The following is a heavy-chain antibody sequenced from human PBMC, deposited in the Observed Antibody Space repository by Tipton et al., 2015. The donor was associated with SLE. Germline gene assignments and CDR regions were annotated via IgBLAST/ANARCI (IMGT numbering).Heavy chain of an antibody. J-gene: IGHJ5*02. CDR2: INHSGST. V-gene: IGHV4-34*01. CDR1: GGSFSGYY. CDR3: ARPGSSWYGGLDP. Sequence: TLSLTCAVYGGSFSGYYWSWIRQPPGKGLEWIGEINHSGSTNYNPSLKSRVTISVDTSKNQFSLKLSSVTAADTAVYYCARPGSSWYGGLDPWGQGTLVTVSS. D-gene: IGHD6-13*01.